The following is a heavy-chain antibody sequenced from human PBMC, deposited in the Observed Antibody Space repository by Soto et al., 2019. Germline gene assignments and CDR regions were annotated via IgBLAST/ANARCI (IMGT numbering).Heavy chain of an antibody. V-gene: IGHV3-23*01. CDR3: AKDQAAAGTISRYFQH. CDR1: GFSFSTYA. Sequence: GGSLRLSCAASGFSFSTYAMSWVRQAPWKGLEWVSGISGSGGTTYYADSVKGRFTISRDNSKNTLYLQVNSLRAEDTAVYYCAKDQAAAGTISRYFQHWGQGTLVTVSS. CDR2: ISGSGGTT. D-gene: IGHD6-13*01. J-gene: IGHJ1*01.